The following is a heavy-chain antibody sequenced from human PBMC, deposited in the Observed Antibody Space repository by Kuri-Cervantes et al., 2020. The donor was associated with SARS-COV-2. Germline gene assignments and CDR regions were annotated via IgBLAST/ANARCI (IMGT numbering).Heavy chain of an antibody. D-gene: IGHD6-25*01. V-gene: IGHV3-23*01. J-gene: IGHJ4*02. Sequence: GGSLRLSCAASGFTFSSFAMSWVRQAPGKGLEWVSAITENGRKTYFADSVKGRFTISRDNSKSMLFLQMSGLTDEDTARYYCARPSRGGLDYWGQGSLVTVSS. CDR3: ARPSRGGLDY. CDR2: ITENGRKT. CDR1: GFTFSSFA.